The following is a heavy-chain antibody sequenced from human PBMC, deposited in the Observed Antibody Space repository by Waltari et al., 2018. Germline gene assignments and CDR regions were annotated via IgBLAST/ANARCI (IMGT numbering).Heavy chain of an antibody. J-gene: IGHJ4*02. V-gene: IGHV3-53*01. CDR2: IYSGGNT. Sequence: DVQLVESGGNLIQPGGSLRLSFAASGFTVRTNFLSWVRQAPGKGLEWVSIIYSGGNTYYAGSVKGRFTISRDNYKNMVYLEMNSLRAEDTAVYYCAKQSPSYTRGWYPLESWGPGTLVTVSP. CDR3: AKQSPSYTRGWYPLES. D-gene: IGHD6-19*01. CDR1: GFTVRTNF.